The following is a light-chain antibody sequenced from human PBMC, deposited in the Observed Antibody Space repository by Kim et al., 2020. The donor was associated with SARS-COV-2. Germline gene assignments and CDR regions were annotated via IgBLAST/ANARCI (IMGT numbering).Light chain of an antibody. CDR1: QRVDGY. V-gene: IGKV3-11*01. J-gene: IGKJ5*01. CDR2: NAS. CDR3: QQRRKSIT. Sequence: SLTPGDGATLSCRASQRVDGYLAWLQQKPGQAPRLLISNASNRAAGVPARFSGSGSGTDFTLTISSLEPEDFAVYYCQQRRKSITFGQGTRLEIK.